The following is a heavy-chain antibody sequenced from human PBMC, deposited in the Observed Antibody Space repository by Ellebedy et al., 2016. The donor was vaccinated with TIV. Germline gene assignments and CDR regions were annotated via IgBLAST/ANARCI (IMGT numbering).Heavy chain of an antibody. CDR1: GFSFSHYA. J-gene: IGHJ4*02. D-gene: IGHD3-10*01. CDR3: ARDRVQRGYFDF. CDR2: ISDDGINK. Sequence: GESLKISCAASGFSFSHYAMHWARQAPGKGLEWVALISDDGINKYFADSVRARFTISRDNSKSMLYLQMNNLRAEDTALYYCARDRVQRGYFDFWGQGIQVTVSS. V-gene: IGHV3-30*04.